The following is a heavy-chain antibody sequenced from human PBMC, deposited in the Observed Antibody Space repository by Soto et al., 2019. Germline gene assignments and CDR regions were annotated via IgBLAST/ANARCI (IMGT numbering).Heavy chain of an antibody. D-gene: IGHD2-2*02. Sequence: PGGSLRLSCVGSGFTFSTYSINWVRQAPGKGLEWVSSISSRSDIYYADSVKGRFTISRDNAKNSVSLQMNSLRAEDTAVYYCAREYTAWPLAYGLDVWGQGTSVTVSS. V-gene: IGHV3-21*01. J-gene: IGHJ6*02. CDR2: ISSRSDI. CDR1: GFTFSTYS. CDR3: AREYTAWPLAYGLDV.